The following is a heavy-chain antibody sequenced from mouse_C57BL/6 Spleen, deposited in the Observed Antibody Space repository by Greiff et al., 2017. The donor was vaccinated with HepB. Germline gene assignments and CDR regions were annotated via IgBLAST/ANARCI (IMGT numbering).Heavy chain of an antibody. CDR1: GYTFTSYW. V-gene: IGHV1-7*01. Sequence: VQLQQSGAELAKPGASVKLSCKASGYTFTSYWMHWVKQRPGQGLEWIGYINPSSGYTKYNQKFKDKDTLTADKHSSTAYMQLSSLTYQDAAVYYCARNVGGYGFDYWGQDTTLTVSS. J-gene: IGHJ2*01. D-gene: IGHD1-1*01. CDR2: INPSSGYT. CDR3: ARNVGGYGFDY.